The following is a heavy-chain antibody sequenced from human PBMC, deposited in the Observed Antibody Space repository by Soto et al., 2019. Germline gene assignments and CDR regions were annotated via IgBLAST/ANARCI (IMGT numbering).Heavy chain of an antibody. CDR1: GGSISSYY. Sequence: PSETLSLTCTVSGGSISSYYWSWIRQPPGKGLVWIGYIYYSGSTNYNPSLKSRVTISVDTSKNQFSLELSSVTAADTAVYYCARGVPAVNWFDPWGQGTLVTVSS. D-gene: IGHD2-2*01. V-gene: IGHV4-59*01. J-gene: IGHJ5*02. CDR2: IYYSGST. CDR3: ARGVPAVNWFDP.